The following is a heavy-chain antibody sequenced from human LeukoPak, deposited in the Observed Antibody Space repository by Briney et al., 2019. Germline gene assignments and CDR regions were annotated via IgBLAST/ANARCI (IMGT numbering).Heavy chain of an antibody. Sequence: LAASVKVSCKASGYTFTSYAMHWVRQAPGQRLEWMGWIDAGNGNTKYSQKFQGRVTITRDTSASTAYMELSSLRSEDTAVYYCARAPITMVRGVIYYYGMDVWGKGTTVAVSS. CDR3: ARAPITMVRGVIYYYGMDV. CDR2: IDAGNGNT. V-gene: IGHV1-3*01. CDR1: GYTFTSYA. J-gene: IGHJ6*04. D-gene: IGHD3-10*01.